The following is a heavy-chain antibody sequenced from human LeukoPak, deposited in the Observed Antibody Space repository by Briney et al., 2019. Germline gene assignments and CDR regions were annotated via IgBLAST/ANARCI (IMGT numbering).Heavy chain of an antibody. CDR3: ARQKLYFAPPMGFDY. CDR1: DGSISSYC. Sequence: SETLSLTCTVSDGSISSYCWSWLRQPPGKELEWIGDISYSGGTIYKDSLKGRVTISVDTSKNQFSLKVNSVTAADTAVYYCARQKLYFAPPMGFDYWGQGSLVTVSS. D-gene: IGHD3-9*01. J-gene: IGHJ4*02. CDR2: ISYSGGT. V-gene: IGHV4-59*01.